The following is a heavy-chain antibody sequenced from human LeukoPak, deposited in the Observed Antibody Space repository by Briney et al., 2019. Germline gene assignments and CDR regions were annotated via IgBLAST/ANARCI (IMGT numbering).Heavy chain of an antibody. V-gene: IGHV3-11*04. D-gene: IGHD1-26*01. CDR1: GFTFRNYC. J-gene: IGHJ4*02. CDR3: VRDPSWEILSYFDY. Sequence: GGSLRLSCTASGFTFRNYCMSWIRQAPGKGLEWVSYISASGDTIYYGDSVRGRFTISRDNAKNSLYLDMNTLKAEDTAVYYCVRDPSWEILSYFDYWGQGTLVTVSS. CDR2: ISASGDTI.